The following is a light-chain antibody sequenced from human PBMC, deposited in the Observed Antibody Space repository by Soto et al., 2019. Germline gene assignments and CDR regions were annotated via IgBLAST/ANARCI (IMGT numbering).Light chain of an antibody. Sequence: QSALTQPASVSGSPGQSITISCTGTSSDVGSYNLVSWYQQHPGKAPKLMIYEGSKRPSGVSNRFSGSKSGNTASLTNSGVQAEDESDYYFCSFAGRRTLLFGGGTKLTVL. J-gene: IGLJ2*01. V-gene: IGLV2-23*01. CDR1: SSDVGSYNL. CDR2: EGS. CDR3: CSFAGRRTLL.